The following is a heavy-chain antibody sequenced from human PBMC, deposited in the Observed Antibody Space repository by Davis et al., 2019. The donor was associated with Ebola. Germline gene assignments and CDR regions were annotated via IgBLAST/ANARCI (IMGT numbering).Heavy chain of an antibody. CDR3: ARDGGYNYDWYFDI. D-gene: IGHD5-18*01. Sequence: MPGGSLRLSCTVSGGSIRSHYWSWIRQPPGKGLEWLGYISYSGGTNYNPSLKSRVTISLDTSKNQFSLRLSSVTAADTAVYYCARDGGYNYDWYFDIWGRGTLVTVSS. CDR2: ISYSGGT. CDR1: GGSIRSHY. V-gene: IGHV4-59*11. J-gene: IGHJ2*01.